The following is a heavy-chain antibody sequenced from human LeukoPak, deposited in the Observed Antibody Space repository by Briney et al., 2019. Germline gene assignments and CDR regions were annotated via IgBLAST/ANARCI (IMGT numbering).Heavy chain of an antibody. J-gene: IGHJ4*02. D-gene: IGHD3-10*01. CDR2: IIGSGGST. CDR1: GFTFSSYA. CDR3: AKGGSGLLWFGELRGELDY. Sequence: PGGSLRLSCAASGFTFSSYAMSWVRQAPGKVLGWVSAIIGSGGSTYYADSVKGRFTISRDNSKNTLYLQMNSLRAEDTAVYYCAKGGSGLLWFGELRGELDYWGQGTLVTVSS. V-gene: IGHV3-23*01.